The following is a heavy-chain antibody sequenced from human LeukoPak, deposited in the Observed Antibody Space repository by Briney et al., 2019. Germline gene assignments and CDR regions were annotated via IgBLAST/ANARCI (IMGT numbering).Heavy chain of an antibody. Sequence: SETLSLTCAVSGGSISSGGYSWRWIRQPPGKGLEWIGYIYHSGSTYYNPSLKSRVTISVDRSKNQFSLKLSSVTAADTAVYYCARESWGDYYDSSGFDYWGQGTLVTVSS. CDR1: GGSISSGGYS. V-gene: IGHV4-30-2*01. D-gene: IGHD3-22*01. J-gene: IGHJ4*02. CDR2: IYHSGST. CDR3: ARESWGDYYDSSGFDY.